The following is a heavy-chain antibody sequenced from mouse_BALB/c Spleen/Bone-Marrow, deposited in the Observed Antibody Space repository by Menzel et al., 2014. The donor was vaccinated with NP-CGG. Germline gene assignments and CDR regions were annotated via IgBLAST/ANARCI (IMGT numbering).Heavy chain of an antibody. D-gene: IGHD2-4*01. CDR1: GFNIKDTY. V-gene: IGHV14-3*02. Sequence: AQLQQSGAELVKPGASVKLSCTASGFNIKDTYMHWVKQRPEQGLEWIGRIDPANGNTKYDPKFQGKATITADTSSNTAYLQLSSLTSEDTAVYYCANYDYGWYFDDWGAGTTVTGSS. CDR2: IDPANGNT. J-gene: IGHJ1*01. CDR3: ANYDYGWYFDD.